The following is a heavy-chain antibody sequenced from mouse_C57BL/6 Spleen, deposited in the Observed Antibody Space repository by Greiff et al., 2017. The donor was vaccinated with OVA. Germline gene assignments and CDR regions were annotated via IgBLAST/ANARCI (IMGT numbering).Heavy chain of an antibody. D-gene: IGHD1-1*01. J-gene: IGHJ4*01. CDR2: IYPGDGDT. Sequence: VKLQESGPELVKPGASVKISCKASGYAFSSSWMNWVKQRPGKGLEWIGRIYPGDGDTNYNGKFKGKATLTADKSSSTAYMQRSSLTSEDSAVYFCARDGFRHYGSVDYWGQGTSVTVAS. CDR1: GYAFSSSW. V-gene: IGHV1-82*01. CDR3: ARDGFRHYGSVDY.